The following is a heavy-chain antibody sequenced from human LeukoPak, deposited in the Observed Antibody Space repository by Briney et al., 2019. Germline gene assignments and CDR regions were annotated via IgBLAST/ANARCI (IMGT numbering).Heavy chain of an antibody. V-gene: IGHV4-59*08. CDR3: ARRAVAGTFNRFDP. D-gene: IGHD6-19*01. CDR1: GGSINNYY. CDR2: LHYSGST. Sequence: PSDTLSLTCTVSGGSINNYYWSWIRQPPGKGLEWIGYLHYSGSTNYNPSLKSRVTISVDTSKNQFSLKLSSVTATDTAVYYCARRAVAGTFNRFDPWGQGTLVTVSS. J-gene: IGHJ5*02.